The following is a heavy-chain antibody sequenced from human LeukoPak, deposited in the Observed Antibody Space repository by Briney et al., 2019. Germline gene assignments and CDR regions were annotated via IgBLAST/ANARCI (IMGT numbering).Heavy chain of an antibody. CDR1: GFTFSSYW. Sequence: GGSLRLSCAASGFTFSSYWMSWVRQAPGKGLEWVANIKQDGSEKYYVDSVKGRFTISRDNAKNSLYLQMNSLRAEDTAVYYCAKDRRTLGYCSSTSCYDAFDIWGQGTMVTVSS. D-gene: IGHD2-2*01. J-gene: IGHJ3*02. V-gene: IGHV3-7*01. CDR3: AKDRRTLGYCSSTSCYDAFDI. CDR2: IKQDGSEK.